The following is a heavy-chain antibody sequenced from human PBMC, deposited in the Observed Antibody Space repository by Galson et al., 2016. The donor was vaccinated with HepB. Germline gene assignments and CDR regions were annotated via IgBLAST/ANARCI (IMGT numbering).Heavy chain of an antibody. CDR1: GFTFSSYN. J-gene: IGHJ4*02. CDR2: ISGSSSTI. CDR3: AKERLVRRIFDH. Sequence: SLRLSCAASGFTFSSYNMNWVRQAPGKGLEWVSDISGSSSTIYYAESVKGRFTISRDNSNNTLYLQMNGLRAEDTAVYYCAKERLVRRIFDHWGQGTLLTVSS. V-gene: IGHV3-48*01. D-gene: IGHD1-1*01.